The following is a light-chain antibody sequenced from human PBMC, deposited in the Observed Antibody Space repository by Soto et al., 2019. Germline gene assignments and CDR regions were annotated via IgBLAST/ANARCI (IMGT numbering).Light chain of an antibody. CDR3: QQYNTYPYT. CDR2: DAS. V-gene: IGKV1-5*01. CDR1: KSISRW. Sequence: DIQMTQSPSTLSASVGDRVTITCRASKSISRWLAWYQQKPGQAPKLLIYDASSLQSGVPSRFSGSTSGTECTLTISSLQPDDFAAYYCQQYNTYPYTFGQGTKLEIK. J-gene: IGKJ2*01.